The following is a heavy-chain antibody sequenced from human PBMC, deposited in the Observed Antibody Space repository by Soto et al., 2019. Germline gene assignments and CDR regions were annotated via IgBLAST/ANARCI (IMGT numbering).Heavy chain of an antibody. J-gene: IGHJ3*02. D-gene: IGHD3-22*01. Sequence: PGGSLRLSCAASGFTFSSYAMSWVRQAPGKGLEWVSAISGSGGSTYYADSVKGRFTISRDNSKNTLYLQMNSLRAEDTAVYYCAKIKAGRSGYYPLDAFDIWGQGTMVTVSS. CDR1: GFTFSSYA. CDR2: ISGSGGST. V-gene: IGHV3-23*01. CDR3: AKIKAGRSGYYPLDAFDI.